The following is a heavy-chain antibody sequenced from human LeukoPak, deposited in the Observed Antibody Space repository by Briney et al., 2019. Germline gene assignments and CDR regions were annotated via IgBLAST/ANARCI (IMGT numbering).Heavy chain of an antibody. CDR2: INPNSGGT. J-gene: IGHJ6*02. D-gene: IGHD5-12*01. V-gene: IGHV1-2*02. CDR1: GYTFTGYY. Sequence: ASVTVSCKASGYTFTGYYMHWVRQAPGQGLEWMGWINPNSGGTNYAQKFQGRVTMTRDTSISTAYMKLSRLRSDDTAVYYCAISGYDAYGMDVWGQGTTVTVSS. CDR3: AISGYDAYGMDV.